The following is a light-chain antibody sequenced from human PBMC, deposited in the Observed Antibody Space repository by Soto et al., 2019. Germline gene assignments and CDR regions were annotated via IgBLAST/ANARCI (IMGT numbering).Light chain of an antibody. V-gene: IGKV1-5*01. CDR1: QSISSW. Sequence: DIQMTQSPSTLSASVGHRVTITCRASQSISSWLAWYQQKPGKAPKLLIYDASSLESGVPSRFSGSGSGTEFTLTISSLQPDDFATYYCQQYNSYSSTFGQGTKVEIK. CDR2: DAS. J-gene: IGKJ1*01. CDR3: QQYNSYSST.